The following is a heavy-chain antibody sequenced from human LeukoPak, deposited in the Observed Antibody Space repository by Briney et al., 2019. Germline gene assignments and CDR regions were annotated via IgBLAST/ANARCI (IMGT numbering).Heavy chain of an antibody. J-gene: IGHJ3*01. CDR1: GFTFSSYS. D-gene: IGHD7-27*01. V-gene: IGHV3-21*01. CDR2: ISSISSDI. CDR3: ARDPPRSRNWAYDAFDL. Sequence: PGGSLRLSCAASGFTFSSYSMNWVRQAPGKGLEWVSSISSISSDIYYADSMKGLFTISRDNAKNSVYLQMNSLRAEDTAVYYCARDPPRSRNWAYDAFDLWGQGTMVPVTS.